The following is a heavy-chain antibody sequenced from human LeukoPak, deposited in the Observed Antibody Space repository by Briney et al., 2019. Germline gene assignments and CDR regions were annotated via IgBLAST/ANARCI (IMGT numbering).Heavy chain of an antibody. CDR1: GFTFGDYA. V-gene: IGHV3-49*04. J-gene: IGHJ5*02. CDR3: GRRLLWFARNWFDP. CDR2: IRSKTKGGTT. Sequence: GGSLRLSCTASGFTFGDYAMTWVRQAPGKGLEWVGLIRSKTKGGTTEYAASVRGRFIISRDDSKNIVYLQMNSLKIDNTAVYYCGRRLLWFARNWFDPWGQGTLVTVSS. D-gene: IGHD3-10*01.